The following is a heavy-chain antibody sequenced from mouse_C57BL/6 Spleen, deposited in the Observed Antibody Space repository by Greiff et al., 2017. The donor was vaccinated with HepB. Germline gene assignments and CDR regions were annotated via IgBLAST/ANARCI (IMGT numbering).Heavy chain of an antibody. V-gene: IGHV1-64*01. CDR1: GYTFTSYW. J-gene: IGHJ3*01. D-gene: IGHD1-1*02. CDR2: IHPNSGST. CDR3: ARELFNKGSWFAY. Sequence: QVQLQQSGAELVKPGASVKLSCKASGYTFTSYWMHWVKQRPGQGLEWIGMIHPNSGSTNYNEKFKSKATLTVDKSSSTAYMQLSSLTSEDSAVYYCARELFNKGSWFAYWGQGTLVTVSA.